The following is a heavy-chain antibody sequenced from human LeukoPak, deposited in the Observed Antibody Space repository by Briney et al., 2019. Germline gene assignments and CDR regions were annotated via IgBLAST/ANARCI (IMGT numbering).Heavy chain of an antibody. CDR3: ARDSQSGDGFLDY. J-gene: IGHJ4*02. V-gene: IGHV4-59*01. Sequence: SPSETLSLTCTVSGGSISSYYWSWIRQPPGKGLEWIGYIYYSGSTNYNPSLKSRVTISVDTSKNQFSLKLSSVTAADTAVYYCARDSQSGDGFLDYWGQGTLVTVSS. CDR1: GGSISSYY. CDR2: IYYSGST. D-gene: IGHD3-10*01.